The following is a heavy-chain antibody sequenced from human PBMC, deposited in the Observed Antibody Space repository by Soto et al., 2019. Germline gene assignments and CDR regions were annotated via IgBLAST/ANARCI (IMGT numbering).Heavy chain of an antibody. CDR2: IYYSSGGT. V-gene: IGHV4-59*01. D-gene: IGHD1-26*01. CDR3: VRDRRYSGSPGGWFDP. CDR1: GGSIKSYY. J-gene: IGHJ5*02. Sequence: SETLSLTCSVSGGSIKSYYWSWIRQSPGKGLEWIGYIYYSSGGTNYNPSLKSRVTISVDTSKNQLSLDLSSVTDADTAVYYCVRDRRYSGSPGGWFDPWGQGTLVTVSS.